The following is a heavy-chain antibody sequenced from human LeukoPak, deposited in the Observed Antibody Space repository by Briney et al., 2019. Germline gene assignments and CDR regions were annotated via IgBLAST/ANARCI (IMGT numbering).Heavy chain of an antibody. CDR3: ASGRTTGSFDI. V-gene: IGHV1-46*01. J-gene: IGHJ3*02. Sequence: ASVTVSCKASGYTFTSYYMHWVRQAPGQGLEWMGIINPSGGSTSYAQKFQGRVTMTRDMSTSTVYMELSSLRSEDTAVYYCASGRTTGSFDIWGQGTMVTVSS. D-gene: IGHD1-1*01. CDR1: GYTFTSYY. CDR2: INPSGGST.